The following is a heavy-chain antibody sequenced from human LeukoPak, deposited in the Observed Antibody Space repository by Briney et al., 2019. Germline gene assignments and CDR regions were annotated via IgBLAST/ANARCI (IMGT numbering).Heavy chain of an antibody. D-gene: IGHD2-15*01. J-gene: IGHJ6*03. Sequence: SETLSLTCTVSGGSISSGGYYWSWIRQHPGKGLEWIGYIYYSGSTYYNPSLKSRVTISVDTSKNQFSLKLSSVTAADTAVYYCARRSFLNYYMDVWGKGTTVTVSS. CDR1: GGSISSGGYY. V-gene: IGHV4-31*03. CDR3: ARRSFLNYYMDV. CDR2: IYYSGST.